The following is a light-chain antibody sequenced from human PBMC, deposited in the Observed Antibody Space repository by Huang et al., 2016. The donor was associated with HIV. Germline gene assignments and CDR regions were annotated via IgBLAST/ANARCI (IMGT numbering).Light chain of an antibody. J-gene: IGKJ4*01. CDR1: QNINTH. V-gene: IGKV3-11*01. CDR2: DAS. Sequence: EIVLTQSPATLSFFPGQRVSLSCRASQNINTHLAWYQQRPGQTPRLLIYDASSRVPGVATRFSGSGSGTDFTLTSSSLESEDFATYYCQQRVNGLTFGGGTKV. CDR3: QQRVNGLT.